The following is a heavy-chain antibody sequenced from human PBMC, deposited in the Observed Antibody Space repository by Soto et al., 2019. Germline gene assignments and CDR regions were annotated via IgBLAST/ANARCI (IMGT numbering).Heavy chain of an antibody. CDR1: GGSISSGGYY. V-gene: IGHV4-31*03. CDR2: IYYSGST. J-gene: IGHJ4*02. D-gene: IGHD3-22*01. CDR3: ARAKGSSGYYPALFDY. Sequence: SETLSLTCTVSGGSISSGGYYWSWIRQHPGKGLEWIGYIYYSGSTYYNPSLKSRVTISVDTSKNQFSLKLSSVTAADTAVYYCARAKGSSGYYPALFDYWGQGTLVTVSS.